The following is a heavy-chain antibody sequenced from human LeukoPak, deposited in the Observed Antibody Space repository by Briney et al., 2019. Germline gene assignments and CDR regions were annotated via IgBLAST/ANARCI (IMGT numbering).Heavy chain of an antibody. CDR2: IYSGGST. CDR3: ARDSSGYNKIDY. V-gene: IGHV3-66*01. CDR1: GFTVSSNY. D-gene: IGHD3-22*01. Sequence: GGSLRLSCAASGFTVSSNYMSWVRQAPGKGLEWVSVIYSGGSTYYADSVKGRFTISRDNSKNTLYLQMNSLRAEDTAVYYCARDSSGYNKIDYWGQGTLVTVSS. J-gene: IGHJ4*02.